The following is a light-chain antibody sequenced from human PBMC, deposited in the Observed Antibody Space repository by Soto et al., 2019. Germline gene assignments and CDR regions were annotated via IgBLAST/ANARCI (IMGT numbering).Light chain of an antibody. J-gene: IGKJ2*01. CDR2: GAS. V-gene: IGKV3-20*01. CDR1: QSVRSN. CDR3: QQYGNSPQT. Sequence: EIVMTQSPATLSVSPGERFTLSCRASQSVRSNLAWYQQKPGQAPRLLIYGASRRATGIPDRFSGSGSGTDFTLTISRLEPEDFAVYYCQQYGNSPQTFGQGTKLEIK.